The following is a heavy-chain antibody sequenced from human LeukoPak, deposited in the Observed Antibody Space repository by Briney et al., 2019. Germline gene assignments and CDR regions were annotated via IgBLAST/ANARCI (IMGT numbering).Heavy chain of an antibody. CDR2: INPNSGGT. Sequence: ASVKVSRKASGYTFTGYYMHWVRQAPGQGLEWMGWINPNSGGTNYAQKFQGRVTMTRDTSISTAYMELSRLRSDDTAVYYCARAPPSSTINWFDPWGQGTLVTVSS. CDR3: ARAPPSSTINWFDP. J-gene: IGHJ5*02. V-gene: IGHV1-2*02. CDR1: GYTFTGYY. D-gene: IGHD6-13*01.